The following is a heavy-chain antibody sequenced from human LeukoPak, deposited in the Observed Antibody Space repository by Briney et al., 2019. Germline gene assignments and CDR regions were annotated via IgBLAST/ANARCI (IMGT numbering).Heavy chain of an antibody. V-gene: IGHV3-74*01. J-gene: IGHJ4*02. CDR2: INSDGTTT. Sequence: TGGSLRLSCAASGFTFSSYWMHWVRQAPGKGLVWVSRINSDGTTTTYADSVKGRFTISRDNAKSMVYLQMNSLRAEDTAVYYCAKDVGGTIWGQGTRVTVSS. CDR1: GFTFSSYW. CDR3: AKDVGGTI. D-gene: IGHD1-26*01.